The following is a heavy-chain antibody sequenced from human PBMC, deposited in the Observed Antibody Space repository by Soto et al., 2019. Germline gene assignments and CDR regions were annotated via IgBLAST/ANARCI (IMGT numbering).Heavy chain of an antibody. D-gene: IGHD6-19*01. CDR1: GYTFTSYG. CDR3: ARVSSGWYYWFDP. Sequence: QVQLVQSGAEVKKPGASVKVSCKASGYTFTSYGISWVRQAPGQGLEWMGWISASNGNTNYAQKLQGRVTMTTDTHTNIAYMELRSLRSDDTAVYYCARVSSGWYYWFDPWGQGTLVSVSS. J-gene: IGHJ5*02. CDR2: ISASNGNT. V-gene: IGHV1-18*01.